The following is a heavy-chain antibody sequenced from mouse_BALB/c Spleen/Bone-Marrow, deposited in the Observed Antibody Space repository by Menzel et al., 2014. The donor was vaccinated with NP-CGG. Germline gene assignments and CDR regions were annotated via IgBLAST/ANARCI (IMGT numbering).Heavy chain of an antibody. CDR1: GNTFTSYD. CDR3: VRSRLRDWYFDV. J-gene: IGHJ1*01. D-gene: IGHD1-2*01. Sequence: VQLVESGVELVKPGASGKLSCKASGNTFTSYDINWVRQRPEQGLEWIGWIFPGDSTTKYSEKFKGKATLSTDKSSSTVHMQLSRLTSEDSAVYFCVRSRLRDWYFDVWGAGTTVTISS. CDR2: IFPGDSTT. V-gene: IGHV1S56*01.